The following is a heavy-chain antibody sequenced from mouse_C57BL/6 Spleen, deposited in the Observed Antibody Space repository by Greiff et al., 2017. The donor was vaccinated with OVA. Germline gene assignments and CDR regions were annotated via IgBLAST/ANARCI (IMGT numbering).Heavy chain of an antibody. CDR3: ARGGGSSSFYAMDY. D-gene: IGHD1-1*01. J-gene: IGHJ4*01. V-gene: IGHV1-76*01. Sequence: QVQLQQSGAELVRPGASVKLSCKASGYTFTDYYINWVKQRPGQGLEWIARIYPGSGNTYYNEKFKGKATLTAEKSSSTAYMQLSSLTSEDSAVYFCARGGGSSSFYAMDYWGQGTSVTVSS. CDR2: IYPGSGNT. CDR1: GYTFTDYY.